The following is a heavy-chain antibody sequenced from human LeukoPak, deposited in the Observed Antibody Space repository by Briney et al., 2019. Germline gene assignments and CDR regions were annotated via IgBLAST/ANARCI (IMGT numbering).Heavy chain of an antibody. D-gene: IGHD3-3*01. CDR1: GYTFTSYD. CDR2: MNPNSGNT. V-gene: IGHV1-8*01. CDR3: ARGVAYYDFWSGYYTHYDAFDI. J-gene: IGHJ3*02. Sequence: ASVKVSCKASGYTFTSYDINWVRQATAQGLEWMGWMNPNSGNTGYAQKFQGRVTMTRNTSISTAYMELSSLRSEDTAVYYCARGVAYYDFWSGYYTHYDAFDIWGQGTMVTVSS.